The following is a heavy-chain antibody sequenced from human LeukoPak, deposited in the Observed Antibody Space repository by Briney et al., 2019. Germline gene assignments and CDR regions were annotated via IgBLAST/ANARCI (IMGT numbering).Heavy chain of an antibody. CDR2: ISWDGGST. J-gene: IGHJ6*03. V-gene: IGHV3-43D*03. Sequence: GGSLRLSCAASGFTFDDYAMHWVRQAPGKGLEWVSLISWDGGSTYYADSVKGRFTISRDNSKNSLYLQMNSLRAEDTALYYCAKDQGSYYYYMDVWGKGTTVTVSS. CDR1: GFTFDDYA. CDR3: AKDQGSYYYYMDV.